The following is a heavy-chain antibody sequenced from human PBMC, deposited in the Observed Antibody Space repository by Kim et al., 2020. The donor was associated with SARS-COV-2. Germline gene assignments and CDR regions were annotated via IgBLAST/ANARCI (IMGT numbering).Heavy chain of an antibody. CDR2: IYPGDSDT. D-gene: IGHD6-13*01. CDR1: GYSFTSYW. Sequence: GESLKISCKGSGYSFTSYWIGWVRQMPGKGLEWMGIIYPGDSDTRYSPSFQGQVTISADKSISTAYLQWSSLKASDTAMYYCARLSTFIAAAGTYYYYYGMDVGPRDHGHRLL. J-gene: IGHJ6*02. CDR3: ARLSTFIAAAGTYYYYYGMDV. V-gene: IGHV5-51*01.